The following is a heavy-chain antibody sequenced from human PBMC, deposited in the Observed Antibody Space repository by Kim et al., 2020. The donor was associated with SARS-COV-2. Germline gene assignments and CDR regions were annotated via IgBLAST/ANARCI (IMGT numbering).Heavy chain of an antibody. CDR2: ISYDGSNK. J-gene: IGHJ6*02. CDR3: ANSHDFWSGSGGDYYYYGMYT. V-gene: IGHV3-30*18. D-gene: IGHD3-3*01. Sequence: GGSLRLSCAASGFTFSSYDMHWVRQAPGKGLEWVAVISYDGSNKYYADSVKGRFTISRDNSKNTLYLQMNSLRAEDTAVYYCANSHDFWSGSGGDYYYYGMYTWGPGTTVTVSS. CDR1: GFTFSSYD.